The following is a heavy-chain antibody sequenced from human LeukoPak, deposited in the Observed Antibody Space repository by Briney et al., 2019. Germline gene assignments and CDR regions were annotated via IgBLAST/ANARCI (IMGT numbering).Heavy chain of an antibody. V-gene: IGHV4-4*07. CDR2: IYTSGST. Sequence: KPSETLSLTCTVSGGSISSYYWSWIRQPAGKGLEWIGRIYTSGSTNYNPSLKSRVTMSVDTSKNQFPLKLSSVTAADTAVYYCARDNPPRTLDAFDIWGQGTMVTVSS. J-gene: IGHJ3*02. CDR3: ARDNPPRTLDAFDI. D-gene: IGHD1-14*01. CDR1: GGSISSYY.